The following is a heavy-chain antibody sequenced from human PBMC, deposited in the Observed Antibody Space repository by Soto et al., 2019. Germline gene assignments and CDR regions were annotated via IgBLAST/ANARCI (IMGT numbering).Heavy chain of an antibody. Sequence: QVHLVQSGAEVKKSGASVKVSCEASGYSFTAYCVHWVRQAPGQGLEWMGWINPNSGGTNYAQRFQGRVDMTTDTSTNTAYMELNSLKSDDTALYFCARSSGTYSDFDYWGQGTQVTVSS. CDR3: ARSSGTYSDFDY. CDR2: INPNSGGT. CDR1: GYSFTAYC. J-gene: IGHJ4*01. D-gene: IGHD1-26*01. V-gene: IGHV1-2*02.